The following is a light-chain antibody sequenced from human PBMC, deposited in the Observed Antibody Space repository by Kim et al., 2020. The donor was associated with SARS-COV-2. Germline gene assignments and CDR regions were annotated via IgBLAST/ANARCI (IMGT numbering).Light chain of an antibody. Sequence: EIVLTQSPGTLSLSPGERATLSCRASQSVSSSYLAWYQQKPGRAPRLLIYGASSRATGIPDRFSGSGSGTDFTLTISRLEPEDFAVYYCQQYGSSRWTFGQGTKLEI. J-gene: IGKJ1*01. V-gene: IGKV3-20*01. CDR3: QQYGSSRWT. CDR2: GAS. CDR1: QSVSSSY.